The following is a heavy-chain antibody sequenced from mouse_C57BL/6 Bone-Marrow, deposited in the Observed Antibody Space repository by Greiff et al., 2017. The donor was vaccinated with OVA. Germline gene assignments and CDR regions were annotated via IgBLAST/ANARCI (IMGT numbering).Heavy chain of an antibody. V-gene: IGHV1-69*01. D-gene: IGHD1-1*01. Sequence: QVQLQQSGAELVMPGASVKLCCKASGYTFTSYWMHWVKQRPGQGLEWIGEIDPSDSYTNYNQKFKGKSTLTVDKSSSTAYMQLSSLTSEDSAVYYCAREDGSSFDYWGQGTTLTVSS. J-gene: IGHJ2*01. CDR2: IDPSDSYT. CDR1: GYTFTSYW. CDR3: AREDGSSFDY.